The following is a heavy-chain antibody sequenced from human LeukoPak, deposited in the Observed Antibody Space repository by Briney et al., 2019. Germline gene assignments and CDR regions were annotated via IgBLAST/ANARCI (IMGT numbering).Heavy chain of an antibody. Sequence: PSQTLSLTCTVSGGSISSGGYYWSWIRQPPGKGLEWIGYIYHSGSTYYNPSLKSRVTISVDRSKNQFSLKLSSVAAADTAVYYCARGHTGLRLGELSLSWFDPWGQGTLVTVSS. CDR1: GGSISSGGYY. CDR2: IYHSGST. V-gene: IGHV4-30-2*01. D-gene: IGHD3-16*02. J-gene: IGHJ5*02. CDR3: ARGHTGLRLGELSLSWFDP.